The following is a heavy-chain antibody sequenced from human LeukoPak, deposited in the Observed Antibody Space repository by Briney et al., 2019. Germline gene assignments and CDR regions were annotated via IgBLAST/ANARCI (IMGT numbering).Heavy chain of an antibody. CDR1: GYTFTGYY. CDR3: ARSVGARSWFDP. V-gene: IGHV1-2*02. Sequence: ASVKVSCKASGYTFTGYYMHWVRQAPGQGLEWMGWINPNSGGTNYAQKFQGRVTMTRGTSISTAYMELSRLRSDDTAVYYCARSVGARSWFDPWGQGTLVTVSS. CDR2: INPNSGGT. J-gene: IGHJ5*02. D-gene: IGHD1-26*01.